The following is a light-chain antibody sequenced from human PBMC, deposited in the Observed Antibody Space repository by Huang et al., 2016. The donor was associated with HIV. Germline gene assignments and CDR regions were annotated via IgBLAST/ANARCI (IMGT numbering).Light chain of an antibody. CDR1: QNLGDN. CDR3: QQFNNWPPRFT. V-gene: IGKV3-15*01. CDR2: GTS. Sequence: EIVMTQSPATLSVSPGERATLSCRASQNLGDNLTWYQHKPGQAPRRLIYGTSTRATGIPPRFSGSGSGTEFTLTISGLESEDFAVYYCQQFNNWPPRFTFGPGTTVDVK. J-gene: IGKJ3*01.